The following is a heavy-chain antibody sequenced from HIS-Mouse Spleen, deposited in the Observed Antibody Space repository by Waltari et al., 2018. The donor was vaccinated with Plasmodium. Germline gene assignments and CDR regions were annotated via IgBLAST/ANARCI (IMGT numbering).Heavy chain of an antibody. V-gene: IGHV1-2*02. CDR2: INPNSGGT. J-gene: IGHJ1*01. CDR3: ARVLGYKAAAGTFVEYFQH. CDR1: GYTFTGYY. D-gene: IGHD6-13*01. Sequence: QVQLVQSGAEVKKPGASVKVSCKASGYTFTGYYMHCVRQAPGQALEWMGWINPNSGGTNYAQKFQGRVTMTRDTSISTAYMELSRLRSDDTAVYYCARVLGYKAAAGTFVEYFQHWGQGTLVTVSS.